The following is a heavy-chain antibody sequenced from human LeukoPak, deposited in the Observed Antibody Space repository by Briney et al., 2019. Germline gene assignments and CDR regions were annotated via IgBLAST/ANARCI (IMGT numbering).Heavy chain of an antibody. CDR2: IWYDESPK. Sequence: GGSLRLSCAASGFTFSSYAIHWVRQAPGKGLEWVAVIWYDESPKYYADSVKGRFTVSRDNSKNTLYLQMSSLRAEDTAVYYCARLSRDMSSSFDYWGQGTLVTVSS. D-gene: IGHD2-15*01. V-gene: IGHV3-33*01. CDR3: ARLSRDMSSSFDY. J-gene: IGHJ4*02. CDR1: GFTFSSYA.